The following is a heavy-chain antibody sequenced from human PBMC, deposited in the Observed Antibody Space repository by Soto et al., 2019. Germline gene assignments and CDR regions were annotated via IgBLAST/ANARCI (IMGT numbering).Heavy chain of an antibody. CDR2: IWYDGSNK. CDR3: ARDEGPHGSINGMDV. V-gene: IGHV3-33*01. Sequence: QVQLVESGGGVVQPGRSLRLSCAASGFTFSSYGMHWVRQAPGKGLEWVAVIWYDGSNKYYADSVKGRFTISRDNSKNTLYLQLNSLRAEDTAVYYCARDEGPHGSINGMDVWGQGTTVTVSS. D-gene: IGHD3-3*02. J-gene: IGHJ6*02. CDR1: GFTFSSYG.